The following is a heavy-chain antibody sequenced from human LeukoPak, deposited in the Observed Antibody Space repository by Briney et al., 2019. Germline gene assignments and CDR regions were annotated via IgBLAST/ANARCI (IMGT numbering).Heavy chain of an antibody. D-gene: IGHD3-10*01. J-gene: IGHJ5*02. V-gene: IGHV3-74*01. Sequence: GGSLRLSCAASKFTFSSYWMHWVRQAPGKGLVWVSRINPDGSTTNYADSVKGRFTISRDNAKNTLYLQMNSLRAVDTAVYYCARVLLGSWDWFDPWGQGTLVTVSS. CDR3: ARVLLGSWDWFDP. CDR2: INPDGSTT. CDR1: KFTFSSYW.